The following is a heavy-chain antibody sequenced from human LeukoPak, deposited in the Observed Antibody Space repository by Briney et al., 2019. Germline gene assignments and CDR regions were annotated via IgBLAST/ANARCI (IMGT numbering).Heavy chain of an antibody. CDR3: ARAYDSSGYYPLYYYYYGMDV. V-gene: IGHV3-23*01. CDR1: GFTFSSYA. J-gene: IGHJ6*02. CDR2: ISGSGGST. Sequence: GGSLRLSCAASGFTFSSYAMSWVRQAPGKGLEWVSAISGSGGSTYYADSVKGRFTISRDNSKNMLYLQMNSLRAEDTAVYYCARAYDSSGYYPLYYYYYGMDVWGQGTTVTVSS. D-gene: IGHD3-22*01.